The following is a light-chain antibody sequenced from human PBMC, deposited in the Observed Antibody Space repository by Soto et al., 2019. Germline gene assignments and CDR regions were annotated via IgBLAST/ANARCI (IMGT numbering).Light chain of an antibody. CDR2: DVT. CDR3: NSYISSSTSYL. Sequence: QSALTQPASVSGSPGQSITISCTGTSSDFGDYIHVSWYQQHPGKAPKLVIYDVTNRPSVVSNRFFGSKSANTASLTISVLQADDEADYYCNSYISSSTSYLFGTGTKVTVL. CDR1: SSDFGDYIH. V-gene: IGLV2-14*01. J-gene: IGLJ1*01.